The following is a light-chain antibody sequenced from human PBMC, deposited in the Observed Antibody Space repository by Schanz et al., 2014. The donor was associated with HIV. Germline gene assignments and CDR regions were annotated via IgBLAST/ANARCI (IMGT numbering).Light chain of an antibody. CDR1: SSDIGGYKY. CDR2: DVS. CDR3: SSYTSSSTLVV. J-gene: IGLJ3*02. Sequence: QSVLTQPASVSGSPGQSITISCTGTSSDIGGYKYVSWYQHHPGKAPKVMIYDVSNRPSGVSNRFSGSKSGNTASLTISGLQSEDEADYYCSSYTSSSTLVVFGGGTKLTVL. V-gene: IGLV2-14*03.